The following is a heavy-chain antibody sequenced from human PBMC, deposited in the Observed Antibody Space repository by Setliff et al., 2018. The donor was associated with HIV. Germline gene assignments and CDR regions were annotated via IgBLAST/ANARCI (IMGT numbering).Heavy chain of an antibody. J-gene: IGHJ4*02. D-gene: IGHD2-8*01. CDR3: TKNLYTSRWSPLDY. CDR2: ILHDGSDK. CDR1: GFTFSSYG. Sequence: GGSLRLSCAASGFTFSSYGMHWVRQAPGKGLEWVAFILHDGSDKDCSDSVKGRFTISRDNSKSTLYLQMNSLRTEDTAVYYCTKNLYTSRWSPLDYWGQGTLVTVSS. V-gene: IGHV3-30*02.